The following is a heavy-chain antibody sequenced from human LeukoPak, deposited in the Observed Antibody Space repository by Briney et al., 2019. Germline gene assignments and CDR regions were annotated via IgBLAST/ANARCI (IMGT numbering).Heavy chain of an antibody. J-gene: IGHJ4*02. CDR3: ARVKYYYDSSGYYEYYFDY. Sequence: GGSLRLSCVASGFTFSSYAMSWVRQAPGKGLEWVSDINGSGDNTYYADSVKGRFTISRDNAKNSLYLQMNSLRAEDTAVYFCARVKYYYDSSGYYEYYFDYWGQGTLVTVSS. D-gene: IGHD3-22*01. V-gene: IGHV3-23*01. CDR2: INGSGDNT. CDR1: GFTFSSYA.